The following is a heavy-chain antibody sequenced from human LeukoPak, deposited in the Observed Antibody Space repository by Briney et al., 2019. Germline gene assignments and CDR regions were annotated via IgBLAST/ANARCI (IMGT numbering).Heavy chain of an antibody. CDR1: GFTFSSHW. CDR2: INTDGSST. CDR3: TSKQDY. V-gene: IGHV3-74*01. Sequence: PGGSLRLSCAASGFTFSSHWMHWVRQAPGKGLVWVSRINTDGSSTSCADSVKGRFTISRDNAKNTLYLQMNSLRAEDTAVYYCTSKQDYWGQGTLVTVSS. J-gene: IGHJ4*02.